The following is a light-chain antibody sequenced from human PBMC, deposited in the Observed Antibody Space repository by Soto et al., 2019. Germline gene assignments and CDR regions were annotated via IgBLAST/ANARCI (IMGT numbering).Light chain of an antibody. Sequence: DIEMTQSPSTLSASVGDRVTITCRASQTIRRWLAWYQQRPGQAPKVLIYDASTLESGVPARFSGSGSEKEFTLTISSLQPEDSATYYCQHYNSDPWTFGQGTKVEIK. CDR1: QTIRRW. CDR2: DAS. V-gene: IGKV1-5*01. CDR3: QHYNSDPWT. J-gene: IGKJ1*01.